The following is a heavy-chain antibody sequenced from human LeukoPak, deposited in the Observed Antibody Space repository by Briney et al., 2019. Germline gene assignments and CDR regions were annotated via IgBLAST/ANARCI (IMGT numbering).Heavy chain of an antibody. CDR1: GYTFTGYY. V-gene: IGHV1-2*02. CDR3: ARDPALDS. Sequence: ASVKVSCKASGYTFTGYYLHWVRQAPGQGLEWMGWINIHSGGSNFAQQFQGRATMTRDTSISTAYMELSRLRSDDTAVYYCARDPALDSWGQGTLVTVS. J-gene: IGHJ4*02. CDR2: INIHSGGS.